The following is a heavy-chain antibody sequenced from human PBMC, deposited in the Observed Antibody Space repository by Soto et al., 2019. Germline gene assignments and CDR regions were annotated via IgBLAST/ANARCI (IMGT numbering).Heavy chain of an antibody. D-gene: IGHD6-19*01. CDR1: GGSISSYY. V-gene: IGHV4-59*01. Sequence: SETLSLTCTVSGGSISSYYWSWIRQPPGKGLEWIGYIYYSGSTNYNPSLKSRVTISVDTSKNQFSLKLSSVTAADTAVYYCARSKQWLQPNWFDPWGQGTLVTVSS. J-gene: IGHJ5*02. CDR2: IYYSGST. CDR3: ARSKQWLQPNWFDP.